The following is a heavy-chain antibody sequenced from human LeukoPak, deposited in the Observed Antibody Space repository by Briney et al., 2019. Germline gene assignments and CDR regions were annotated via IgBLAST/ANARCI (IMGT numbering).Heavy chain of an antibody. CDR1: GFTFSSYG. D-gene: IGHD4-11*01. Sequence: PGRSLRLSCAASGFTFSSYGMHWVRQAPGKGLEWVAFTRYDGSNKYYADSVKGRFTISRDNSKNMLYLQMNSLRAEDTAVYCCVRDLDTVTTAFFVYWGQGTLVTVSS. CDR3: VRDLDTVTTAFFVY. CDR2: TRYDGSNK. V-gene: IGHV3-30*02. J-gene: IGHJ4*02.